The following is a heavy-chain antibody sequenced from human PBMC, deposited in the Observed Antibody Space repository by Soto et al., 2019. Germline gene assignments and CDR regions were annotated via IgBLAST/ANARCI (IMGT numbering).Heavy chain of an antibody. CDR2: ITDSADST. V-gene: IGHV3-23*01. D-gene: IGHD3-9*01. Sequence: EVQLLESGGDLVQPGGSLRLSCAASGFTFSAYAMSWVRQAPGRGLEWVSTITDSADSTYYADSVKGRFTISRDNSKNTLYLQMNSLRAEDTAVYYCAKDKSSPRLRYFDWLLYAFDYWGQGTLVTVSS. CDR1: GFTFSAYA. CDR3: AKDKSSPRLRYFDWLLYAFDY. J-gene: IGHJ4*02.